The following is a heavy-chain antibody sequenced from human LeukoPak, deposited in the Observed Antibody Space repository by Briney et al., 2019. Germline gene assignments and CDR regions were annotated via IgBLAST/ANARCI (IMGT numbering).Heavy chain of an antibody. V-gene: IGHV6-1*01. CDR1: GDSVTSYSAA. CDR3: ARAITIIRGTLSPFDY. J-gene: IGHJ4*02. Sequence: PSQTLSLTCAISGDSVTSYSAAWNWIRQSPSRGLEWLGRTYYRSKWFNDYAVSVKSRMTINPDTSKNQISLQLNSVTPEDTAVYYCARAITIIRGTLSPFDYWGQGTLVTVSS. D-gene: IGHD3-10*01. CDR2: TYYRSKWFN.